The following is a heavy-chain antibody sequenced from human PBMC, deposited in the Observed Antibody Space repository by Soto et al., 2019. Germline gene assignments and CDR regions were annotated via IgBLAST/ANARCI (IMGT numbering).Heavy chain of an antibody. D-gene: IGHD3-22*01. Sequence: GGSLRLSCAASGFTFSSYGMHWVRQAPGKGLEWVAVIWYDGSNKYYADSVKGRFTISRDNSKNTLYLQMNSLRAEDTAVYYCARDYYDSSGYPSFDYWGQGTLVPVSS. J-gene: IGHJ4*02. CDR2: IWYDGSNK. CDR3: ARDYYDSSGYPSFDY. V-gene: IGHV3-33*01. CDR1: GFTFSSYG.